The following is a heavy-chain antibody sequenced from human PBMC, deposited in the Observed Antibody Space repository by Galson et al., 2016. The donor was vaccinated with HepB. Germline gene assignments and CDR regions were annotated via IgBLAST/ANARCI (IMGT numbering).Heavy chain of an antibody. CDR3: AKRPYSYGWHYGMDV. CDR2: ITSGGTT. V-gene: IGHV3-23*01. D-gene: IGHD5-18*01. CDR1: GFTFSNYA. J-gene: IGHJ6*02. Sequence: SLRLSCAASGFTFSNYAMSWVRQAPGKGLEWVSGITSGGTTYYADSVKGRFTISRDNSKNILYLQMKSLRDEDTAVYYCAKRPYSYGWHYGMDVWGQGTTVTVSS.